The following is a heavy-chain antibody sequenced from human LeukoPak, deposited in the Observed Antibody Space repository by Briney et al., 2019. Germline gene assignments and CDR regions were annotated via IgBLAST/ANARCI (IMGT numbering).Heavy chain of an antibody. Sequence: GGSLRLSCAASGFTFSSNYMSWVRQAPGKGLEWVSVIYSGGSTYYADSVKGRFTISRDNSKNTLYLQMNSLRAEDTAVYYCARSLIVLGDAFDIWGQGTMVTVSS. CDR2: IYSGGST. CDR3: ARSLIVLGDAFDI. D-gene: IGHD3-22*01. J-gene: IGHJ3*02. CDR1: GFTFSSNY. V-gene: IGHV3-53*01.